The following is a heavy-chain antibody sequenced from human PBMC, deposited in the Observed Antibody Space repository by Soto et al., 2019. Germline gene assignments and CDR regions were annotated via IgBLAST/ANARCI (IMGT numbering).Heavy chain of an antibody. CDR2: IYYSGST. V-gene: IGHV4-31*03. Sequence: PSETLSLTCTVSGGSISSGGYYWSWIRQHPGKGLEWIGYIYYSGSTYYNPSLKSRVTISVDTSKNQFSLKLSSVTAADTAVYYCASTSITMVRGVTTYYYYYGMDVWGQGTTVTVSS. CDR1: GGSISSGGYY. J-gene: IGHJ6*02. D-gene: IGHD3-10*01. CDR3: ASTSITMVRGVTTYYYYYGMDV.